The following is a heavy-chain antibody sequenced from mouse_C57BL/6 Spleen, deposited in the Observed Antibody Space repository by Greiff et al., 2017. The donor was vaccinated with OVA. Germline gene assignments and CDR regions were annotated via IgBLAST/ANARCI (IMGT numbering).Heavy chain of an antibody. CDR2: INPSTGGT. Sequence: EVQLQQSGPELVKPGASVKISCKASGYSFTGYYMNWVKQSPEKSLEWIGEINPSTGGTTYNQKFKAKATLTVDKSSSTAYMQLKSLTSEDSAVYYCARDGVLLAMVTTRYFDYWGQGTTLTVSS. D-gene: IGHD2-2*01. CDR1: GYSFTGYY. V-gene: IGHV1-42*01. CDR3: ARDGVLLAMVTTRYFDY. J-gene: IGHJ2*01.